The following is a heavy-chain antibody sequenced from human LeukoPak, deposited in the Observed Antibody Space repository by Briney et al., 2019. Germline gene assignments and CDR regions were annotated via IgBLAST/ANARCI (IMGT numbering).Heavy chain of an antibody. J-gene: IGHJ4*02. Sequence: ASVKVSCKASGYTFSSYTIHWVRQAPEQGLEWMAIVNPSGGSPSYAQKFQGRVTMTGATSTSTFYIELSSRRSEDTAGIYLARYSGSYFDYWGQGTLVSVSS. CDR2: VNPSGGSP. CDR1: GYTFSSYT. D-gene: IGHD1-26*01. V-gene: IGHV1-46*01. CDR3: ARYSGSYFDY.